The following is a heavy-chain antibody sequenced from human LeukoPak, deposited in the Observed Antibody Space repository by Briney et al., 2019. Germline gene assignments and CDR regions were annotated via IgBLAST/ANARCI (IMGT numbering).Heavy chain of an antibody. J-gene: IGHJ3*02. V-gene: IGHV4-39*07. D-gene: IGHD3-22*01. Sequence: SETPSLTCTVSGGSISSSSYYWGWIRQPPGKGLEWIGSIYYSGSTYYNPSLKSRVTISVDTSKNQFSLELSSVTAADTAVYYCATYYDSSGLDAFDIWGQGTMVTVSS. CDR3: ATYYDSSGLDAFDI. CDR1: GGSISSSSYY. CDR2: IYYSGST.